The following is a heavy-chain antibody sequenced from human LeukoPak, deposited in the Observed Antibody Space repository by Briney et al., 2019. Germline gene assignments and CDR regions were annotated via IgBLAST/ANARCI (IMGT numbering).Heavy chain of an antibody. CDR1: GGSISSYY. Sequence: PSETLSLTCTVSGGSISSYYWSWIRQPAGKGLEWIGRIYTSGSTNYNPSLKSRVTMSVDTSKNQFSLKLSSVTAADTAVYYCARGYCSGGSCYSSYYYSYMDVWGKGTTVTVSS. CDR2: IYTSGST. V-gene: IGHV4-4*07. D-gene: IGHD2-15*01. J-gene: IGHJ6*03. CDR3: ARGYCSGGSCYSSYYYSYMDV.